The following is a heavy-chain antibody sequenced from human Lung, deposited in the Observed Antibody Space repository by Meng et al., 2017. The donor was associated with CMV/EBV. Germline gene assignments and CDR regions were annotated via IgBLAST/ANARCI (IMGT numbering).Heavy chain of an antibody. D-gene: IGHD2-2*01. CDR3: ARSRETSNTSWGWFDS. CDR1: EYTLTAYY. J-gene: IGHJ5*01. V-gene: IGHV1-2*06. Sequence: QVELGPAGSEVKKPGASGNVSCKASEYTLTAYYLHWARQAPGQGLEWMGRISPNRGDTNYAQNFQGRVTMTRDTSISTAYMELNRLGSDDTAIYYCARSRETSNTSWGWFDSWGQGTLVTVSS. CDR2: ISPNRGDT.